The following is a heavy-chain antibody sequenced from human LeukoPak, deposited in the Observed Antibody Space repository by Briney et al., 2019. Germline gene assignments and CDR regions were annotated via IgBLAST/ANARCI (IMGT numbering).Heavy chain of an antibody. CDR3: ATGHDSSDTYAFDI. CDR1: GYTLTELS. D-gene: IGHD3-22*01. V-gene: IGHV1-24*01. Sequence: ASVKVSCKVSGYTLTELSIHWVRQAPGKGLEVMGGIDPEDGETIYAQKFQGRVTMTEDTSTDTAYMELSSLGSEDTAVYYCATGHDSSDTYAFDIWGQGTMVTVSS. CDR2: IDPEDGET. J-gene: IGHJ3*02.